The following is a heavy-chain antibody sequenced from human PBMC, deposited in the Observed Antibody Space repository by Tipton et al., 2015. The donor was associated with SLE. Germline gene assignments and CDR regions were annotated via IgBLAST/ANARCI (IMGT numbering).Heavy chain of an antibody. V-gene: IGHV3-74*01. D-gene: IGHD4-17*01. Sequence: SLRLSCAASGFTFSSYWMHWVRQAPGKGLVWVSRINGDGSRANYADSVKGRFTISRDNAKNSLFLQMDSLRAEDTAMYYCARDAHVDFSHFEYWGLGTLVTVSS. CDR3: ARDAHVDFSHFEY. CDR2: INGDGSRA. CDR1: GFTFSSYW. J-gene: IGHJ4*02.